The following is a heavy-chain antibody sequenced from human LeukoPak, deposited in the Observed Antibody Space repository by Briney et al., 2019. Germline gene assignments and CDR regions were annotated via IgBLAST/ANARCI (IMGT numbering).Heavy chain of an antibody. Sequence: GGSLRLSCAASGFTFSSYEMSWVRQAPGKGLEWVANINQDGRQKNYVDSVKGRFTISRDNAKNSLYLEMNSLRSEDTAVYYCARDQEQLNMWGQGTMVTVSS. D-gene: IGHD6-19*01. CDR2: INQDGRQK. CDR3: ARDQEQLNM. J-gene: IGHJ3*02. V-gene: IGHV3-7*04. CDR1: GFTFSSYE.